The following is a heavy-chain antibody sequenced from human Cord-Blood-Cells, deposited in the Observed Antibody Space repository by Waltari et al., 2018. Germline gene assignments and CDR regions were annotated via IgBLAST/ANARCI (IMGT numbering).Heavy chain of an antibody. J-gene: IGHJ4*02. CDR3: ARQIVVVPAAISPFDY. Sequence: QVQLVQSGAEVKKPGASVKVSCKASGYTFTGYYMHWVRPAPGQGLEWMGWINPNSGGTNYAQKFQGRVTMTRDTSISTAYMELSRLRSDDTAVYYCARQIVVVPAAISPFDYWGQGTLVTVSS. CDR1: GYTFTGYY. CDR2: INPNSGGT. D-gene: IGHD2-2*02. V-gene: IGHV1-2*02.